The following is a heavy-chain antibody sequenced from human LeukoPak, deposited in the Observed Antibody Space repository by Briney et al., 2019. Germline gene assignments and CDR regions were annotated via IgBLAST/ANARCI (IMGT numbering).Heavy chain of an antibody. CDR3: ARGQVRSYFDY. D-gene: IGHD4-17*01. Sequence: GGSLRLSCAASGFTVSSNYMSWVRQAPGKGLEWVSVIYSGGSTYYADSVKGRFTISRDNSKNTLYLQMDSLRAEDTAVYYCARGQVRSYFDYWGQGTLVTVSS. V-gene: IGHV3-66*01. CDR2: IYSGGST. CDR1: GFTVSSNY. J-gene: IGHJ4*02.